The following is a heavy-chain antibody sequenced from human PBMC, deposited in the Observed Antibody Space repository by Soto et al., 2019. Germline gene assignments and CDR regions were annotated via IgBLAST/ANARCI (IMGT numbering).Heavy chain of an antibody. CDR2: IIPILGIA. Sequence: QVQLVQSGAEVKKPGSSVKVSCKASGGTFSSYTISWVRQAPGQGLEWMGRIIPILGIANYAPKFQGSVTITADKSTSTAYMELSSLRSADTAVYCCARAGGYGDLGYWGQGTLVTVCS. D-gene: IGHD4-17*01. V-gene: IGHV1-69*02. CDR3: ARAGGYGDLGY. CDR1: GGTFSSYT. J-gene: IGHJ4*02.